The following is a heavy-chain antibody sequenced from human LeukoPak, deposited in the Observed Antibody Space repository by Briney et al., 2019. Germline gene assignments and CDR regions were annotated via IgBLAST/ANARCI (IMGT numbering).Heavy chain of an antibody. Sequence: ASVKVSCKASGGTFSSYAISWARQAPGQGLEWMGGIIPIFGTANYAQKFQGRVTITADESTSTAYMELSSLRSEDTAVYYCARAYYDSSGYHSFDYWGQGTLVTVSS. CDR2: IIPIFGTA. V-gene: IGHV1-69*13. J-gene: IGHJ4*02. D-gene: IGHD3-22*01. CDR1: GGTFSSYA. CDR3: ARAYYDSSGYHSFDY.